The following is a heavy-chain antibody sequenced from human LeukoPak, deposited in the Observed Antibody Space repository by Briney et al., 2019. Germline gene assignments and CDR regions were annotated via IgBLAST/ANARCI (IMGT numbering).Heavy chain of an antibody. CDR2: ISAYNSNT. CDR1: GYTFTSYD. D-gene: IGHD6-13*01. CDR3: ARAAGGGYFDF. Sequence: ASVEVSCKASGYTFTSYDINWVRQAPGQGLEWMGWISAYNSNTNYAQNLQGRVTMTTDTSTSTVYLDLRSLRSDDTAVYYCARAAGGGYFDFWGQGTLVTVSS. J-gene: IGHJ4*02. V-gene: IGHV1-18*01.